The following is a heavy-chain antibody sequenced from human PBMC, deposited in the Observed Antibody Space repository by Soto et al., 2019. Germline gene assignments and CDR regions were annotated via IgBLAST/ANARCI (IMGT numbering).Heavy chain of an antibody. Sequence: QVQLQESGPGLVKPSETLSLTCTVSGGSISSYYWSWIRQPPGKGLEWIGYIYYSGSTNYNPSLKSRVTISVDTSKNQFSLKLSSVTAADTAVYYCASSITMVRGVISGLYGMDVWGQGTTVTVSS. V-gene: IGHV4-59*01. CDR3: ASSITMVRGVISGLYGMDV. J-gene: IGHJ6*02. CDR2: IYYSGST. D-gene: IGHD3-10*01. CDR1: GGSISSYY.